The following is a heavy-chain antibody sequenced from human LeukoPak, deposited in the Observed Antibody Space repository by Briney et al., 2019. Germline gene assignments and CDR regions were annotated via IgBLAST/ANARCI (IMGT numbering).Heavy chain of an antibody. V-gene: IGHV4-38-2*02. Sequence: SETLSLTCTVSGYSISSGYYWGWIRQPPGKGLEWIGSIYHSGSTYYNPSLKSRVTISVDTSKNQFSLKLSSVTAADTAVYYCARVVSYCSSTSCYGFDPWGRGTLVTVSS. J-gene: IGHJ5*02. D-gene: IGHD2-2*01. CDR1: GYSISSGYY. CDR3: ARVVSYCSSTSCYGFDP. CDR2: IYHSGST.